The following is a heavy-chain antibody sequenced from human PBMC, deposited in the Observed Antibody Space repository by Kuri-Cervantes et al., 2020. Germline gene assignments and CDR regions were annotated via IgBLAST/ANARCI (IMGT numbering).Heavy chain of an antibody. V-gene: IGHV4-34*01. CDR3: ARVHNSGYFDP. CDR1: GGSFSGYY. D-gene: IGHD5-12*01. J-gene: IGHJ5*02. Sequence: SETLSLTCAVYGGSFSGYYWSWIRQPPGKGLEWIGEIDQSGGTNYNPSLKSRVTISVDTSKNQFSLKLSSVTAADTAVYYCARVHNSGYFDPWGQGTLVTVSS. CDR2: IDQSGGT.